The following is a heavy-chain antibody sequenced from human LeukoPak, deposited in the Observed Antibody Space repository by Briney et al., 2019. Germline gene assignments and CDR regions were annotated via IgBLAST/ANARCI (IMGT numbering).Heavy chain of an antibody. V-gene: IGHV4-31*03. CDR1: GGSISNDGYY. Sequence: SETLSLTCTVSGGSISNDGYYWRWIRQHPGKGLEWIGYIYYSGITYYHPSLKSRVTISVDTSKNQFSLKLSSVTAADTALYYCARYSGTKRDFDYWGQGTLVTVSS. J-gene: IGHJ4*02. CDR2: IYYSGIT. CDR3: ARYSGTKRDFDY. D-gene: IGHD5-12*01.